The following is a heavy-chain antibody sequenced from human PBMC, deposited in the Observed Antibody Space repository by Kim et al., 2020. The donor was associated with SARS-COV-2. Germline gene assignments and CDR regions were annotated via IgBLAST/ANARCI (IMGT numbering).Heavy chain of an antibody. CDR2: NK. Sequence: NKYYADSVKGRFTISRDNSKNTLYLQMNSLRAEDTAVYYCARGLLKGFDYWGQGTLVTVSS. V-gene: IGHV3-30*01. J-gene: IGHJ4*02. CDR3: ARGLLKGFDY.